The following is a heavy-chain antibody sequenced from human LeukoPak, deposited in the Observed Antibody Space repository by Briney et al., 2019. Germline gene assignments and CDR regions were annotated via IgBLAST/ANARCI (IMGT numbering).Heavy chain of an antibody. CDR3: ARGPLSSRTTWTWFDP. D-gene: IGHD6-13*01. J-gene: IGHJ5*02. Sequence: SETLSLTCTVSGGSISPYCWTWIRQPPGKELEWIGYIYYNGNTNYNPSLKSRITISVDTSKNQFSLRLRSVTAADTAMYYCARGPLSSRTTWTWFDPWGQGTLVTVSS. CDR2: IYYNGNT. CDR1: GGSISPYC. V-gene: IGHV4-59*01.